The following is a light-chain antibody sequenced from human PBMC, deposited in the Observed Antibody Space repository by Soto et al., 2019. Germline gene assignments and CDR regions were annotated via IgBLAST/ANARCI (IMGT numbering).Light chain of an antibody. Sequence: QSALTQPASVSGSPGQSITLSCTGTSGDVGGHNAVSWYQHHPGKAPKLLIYDVYNRPSGASNRFSGSKSGNTASLTISGLQAEDEADYYCSSYERSGAYVFGTGTKLTVL. CDR3: SSYERSGAYV. V-gene: IGLV2-14*03. J-gene: IGLJ1*01. CDR2: DVY. CDR1: SGDVGGHNA.